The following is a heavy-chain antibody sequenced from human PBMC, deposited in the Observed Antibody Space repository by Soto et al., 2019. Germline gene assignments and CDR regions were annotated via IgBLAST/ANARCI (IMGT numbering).Heavy chain of an antibody. V-gene: IGHV1-18*01. Sequence: ASVKVSCKASGYTFTSYGISWVRRAPGQGLEWMGWISAYNGNTNYAQKLQGRVTMTTDTSTSTAYMELRSLRSDDTAVYYCARDSGNYYGSVKGYWGQGTLVTVSS. CDR3: ARDSGNYYGSVKGY. CDR1: GYTFTSYG. D-gene: IGHD3-10*01. CDR2: ISAYNGNT. J-gene: IGHJ4*02.